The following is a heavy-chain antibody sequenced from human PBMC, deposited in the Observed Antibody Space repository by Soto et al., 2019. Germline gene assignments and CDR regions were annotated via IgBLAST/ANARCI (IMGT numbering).Heavy chain of an antibody. CDR1: GYTFSGYA. V-gene: IGHV1-18*01. Sequence: QVQLVQSGAEVKKPGASVKVSCKASGYTFSGYAMGWVRQAPGQGLEWMGWISAYNGNTEYAQKFQGRVTMTTDTPTSTAYMELRSLTSDDTAVYYCARPFGDYGDYAWSLRYWGQGTLVTVSS. D-gene: IGHD4-17*01. CDR2: ISAYNGNT. CDR3: ARPFGDYGDYAWSLRY. J-gene: IGHJ4*02.